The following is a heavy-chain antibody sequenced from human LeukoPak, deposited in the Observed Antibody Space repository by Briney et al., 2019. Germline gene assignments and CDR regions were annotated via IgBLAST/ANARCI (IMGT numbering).Heavy chain of an antibody. CDR3: ARDVRSGSYYDDAFDI. Sequence: GGSLRLSCAASGFTFTSYSMNWVRQAPGKGLEWVTYISAGSSYIYYTDSVRGRFTISRDNAKSSLYLHMNSLRAEDTAVYYCARDVRSGSYYDDAFDIWGQGTMVTVSS. CDR2: ISAGSSYI. V-gene: IGHV3-21*06. CDR1: GFTFTSYS. J-gene: IGHJ3*02. D-gene: IGHD1-26*01.